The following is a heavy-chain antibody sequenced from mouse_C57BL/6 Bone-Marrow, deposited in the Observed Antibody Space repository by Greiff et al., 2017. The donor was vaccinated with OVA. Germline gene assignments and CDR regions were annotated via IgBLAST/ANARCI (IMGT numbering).Heavy chain of an antibody. D-gene: IGHD1-1*01. J-gene: IGHJ1*03. Sequence: EVQGVESGGGLVKPGGSLKLSCAASGFTFSDYGMHWVRQAPEKGLEWVAYISSGSSTIYYADTVKGRLTISRDNAKNTLFLQMTSLRSEDTAMYYCARRDYYGSSYFDVWGTGTTVTVSS. V-gene: IGHV5-17*01. CDR1: GFTFSDYG. CDR3: ARRDYYGSSYFDV. CDR2: ISSGSSTI.